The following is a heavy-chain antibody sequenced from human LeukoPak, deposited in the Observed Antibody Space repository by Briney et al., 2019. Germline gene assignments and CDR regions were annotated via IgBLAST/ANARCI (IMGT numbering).Heavy chain of an antibody. CDR3: AFRLDYGDYGLY. D-gene: IGHD4-17*01. CDR1: GGSISSYY. CDR2: IYYSGST. V-gene: IGHV4-59*01. J-gene: IGHJ4*02. Sequence: SETLSLTCTVSGGSISSYYWSWIRQPPGKGLEWIGYIYYSGSTNYNPSLKSRVTISVDTSKNQFSLKLSSVTAADTAVYYCAFRLDYGDYGLYWGQGTLVTVSS.